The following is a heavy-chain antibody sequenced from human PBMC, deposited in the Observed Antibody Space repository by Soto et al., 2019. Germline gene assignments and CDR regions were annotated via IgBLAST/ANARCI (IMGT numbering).Heavy chain of an antibody. CDR1: GFTFSSYA. D-gene: IGHD3-22*01. CDR2: ISGSGGST. V-gene: IGHV3-23*01. J-gene: IGHJ4*02. CDR3: AKELILNYYDSPRD. Sequence: EVQLLESGGGLVQPGGSLRVSCAASGFTFSSYAMNWVRQAPGKGLEWVSTISGSGGSTYYADSVKGRFTISRDNSKNTLYLQMNSLRAEDTAVYYCAKELILNYYDSPRDWGQGTLVTVSS.